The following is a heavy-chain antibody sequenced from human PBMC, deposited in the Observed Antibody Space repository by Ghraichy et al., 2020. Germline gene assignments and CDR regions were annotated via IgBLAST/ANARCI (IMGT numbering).Heavy chain of an antibody. CDR1: GGSISRYY. CDR2: MYFTGST. CDR3: ASLDRSGYYHIDY. J-gene: IGHJ4*02. V-gene: IGHV4-59*08. D-gene: IGHD3-22*01. Sequence: SETLSPTCSVSGGSISRYYWSWIRQPPGKGLEWIGYMYFTGSTNYNPSLKSRVTISVDTTKKQFSLRLSSVTAADTAVYYCASLDRSGYYHIDYWGQGILVTVSS.